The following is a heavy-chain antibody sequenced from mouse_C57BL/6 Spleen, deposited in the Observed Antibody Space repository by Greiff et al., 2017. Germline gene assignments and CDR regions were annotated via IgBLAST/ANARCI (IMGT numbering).Heavy chain of an antibody. CDR1: GYTFTDYN. CDR3: ARWNYYGSSYYFDY. CDR2: INPNNGGT. J-gene: IGHJ2*01. V-gene: IGHV1-18*01. D-gene: IGHD1-1*01. Sequence: EVQLQQSGPELVKPGASVKIPCKASGYTFTDYNMDWVKQSHGKSLEWIGDINPNNGGTIYNQKFKGKATLTVDKSSSTAYMELRSLTSEDTAVYYCARWNYYGSSYYFDYWGQGTTLTVSS.